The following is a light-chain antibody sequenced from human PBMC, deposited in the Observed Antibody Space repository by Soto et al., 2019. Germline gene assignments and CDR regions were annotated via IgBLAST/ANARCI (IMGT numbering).Light chain of an antibody. Sequence: EVVMTQSPGTLSVSPGERATLSCRASQSISNKLAWHQQKPGQAPRLLVYGASTRASGISPRFTGSGSGTDFNLTISSLQSEHFAVYYCQQYENWPLTFGGGTKVDIK. CDR1: QSISNK. J-gene: IGKJ4*01. CDR2: GAS. CDR3: QQYENWPLT. V-gene: IGKV3-15*01.